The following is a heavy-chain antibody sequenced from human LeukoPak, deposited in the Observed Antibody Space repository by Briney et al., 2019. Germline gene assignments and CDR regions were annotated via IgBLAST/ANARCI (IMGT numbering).Heavy chain of an antibody. CDR2: INPSGGST. CDR3: ARWKGYYGSGSYYHFDY. V-gene: IGHV1-46*01. D-gene: IGHD3-10*01. CDR1: GYTFTSYY. Sequence: ASVKVSCKASGYTFTSYYMHWVRQAPGQGLEWMGIINPSGGSTSYAQKFQGRVTMTRDTSTSTVYMELSSLRSEDTAVYYCARWKGYYGSGSYYHFDYWGQGTLVTVSS. J-gene: IGHJ4*02.